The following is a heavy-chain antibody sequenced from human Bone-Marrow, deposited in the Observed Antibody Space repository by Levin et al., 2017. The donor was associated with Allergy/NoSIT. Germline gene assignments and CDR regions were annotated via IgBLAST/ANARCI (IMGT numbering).Heavy chain of an antibody. V-gene: IGHV3-23*01. CDR1: GFTFTGYD. CDR3: AKDITGDYYKYYGMDV. D-gene: IGHD4-17*01. CDR2: VGANGAGA. J-gene: IGHJ6*02. Sequence: GGSLRLSCGASGFTFTGYDMRWVRQAPGKGLEWVSAVGANGAGAYYADSVRGRFTIYRDNTENILYLQMNRLRVDDTALYYCAKDITGDYYKYYGMDVWGQGTTVTVSS.